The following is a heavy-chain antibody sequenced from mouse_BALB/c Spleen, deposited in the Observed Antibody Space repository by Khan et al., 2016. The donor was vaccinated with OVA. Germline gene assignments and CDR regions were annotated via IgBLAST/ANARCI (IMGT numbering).Heavy chain of an antibody. Sequence: QVQLKQSGAELVRPGASVKLSCKTSGYIFTSYWIHWVKQRSTQGLEWIARTYPGTGSTYYNEKFKGKATLTADKSSSTAYMQLSSRKSEDSAVYFCARPSGSSHYVDYWGQGTTLAVSS. V-gene: IGHV1-76*01. D-gene: IGHD1-1*01. CDR1: GYIFTSYW. J-gene: IGHJ2*01. CDR2: TYPGTGST. CDR3: ARPSGSSHYVDY.